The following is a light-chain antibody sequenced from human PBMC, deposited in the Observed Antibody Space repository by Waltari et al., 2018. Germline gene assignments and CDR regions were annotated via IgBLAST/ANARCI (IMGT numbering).Light chain of an antibody. CDR3: QQYNSYPYT. J-gene: IGKJ2*01. Sequence: DIQMTQSPSTLSASVGDRVTITCRASQSISSWLAWYQQKPGKAPKPLIYMASSLESGVPSRFSGSGSGTEFTLTISSLQPDDFATYYCQQYNSYPYTFGQGTKLEIK. CDR2: MAS. V-gene: IGKV1-5*03. CDR1: QSISSW.